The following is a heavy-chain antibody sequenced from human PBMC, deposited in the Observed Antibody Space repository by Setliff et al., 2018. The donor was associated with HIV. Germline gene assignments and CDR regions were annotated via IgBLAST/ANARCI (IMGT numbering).Heavy chain of an antibody. V-gene: IGHV4-34*01. CDR1: GGSTSTSY. CDR2: INHSGGT. J-gene: IGHJ3*01. CDR3: ARGWGHDGFDF. Sequence: PSETLSLTCTVSGGSTSTSYWNWIRQPPGKGLEWIGEINHSGGTNYNPSLKSRVTMSIDTSKNQFSLNVSSVTAADTAVYYCARGWGHDGFDFWGQGTMVTVSS. D-gene: IGHD7-27*01.